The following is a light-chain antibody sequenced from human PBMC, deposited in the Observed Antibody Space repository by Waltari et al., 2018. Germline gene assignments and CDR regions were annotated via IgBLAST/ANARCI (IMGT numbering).Light chain of an antibody. CDR1: QSVGRA. J-gene: IGKJ1*01. CDR2: DAS. CDR3: QMYVRLPVT. V-gene: IGKV3-20*01. Sequence: EIVLTQSPGTLALSPGERATLSCRASQSVGRALAWYQQKPGQAPRLLIYDASSRATGISDKFRGSGSGTDFSLTISRVEPEDFAVYFCQMYVRLPVTFGQGTKVEVK.